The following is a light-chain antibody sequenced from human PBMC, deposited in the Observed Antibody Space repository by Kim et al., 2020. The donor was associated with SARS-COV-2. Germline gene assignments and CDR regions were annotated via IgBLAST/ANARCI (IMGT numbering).Light chain of an antibody. Sequence: DIQMTQSPSSLSASVGDRVTITCRASQSISSYLNWYQQKPGKAPKFLIYAASTLQSGVPSRFSGGGSETDFTLTISSLQPEDFATYYCQQSYSTPPTFGQGTKVDI. CDR2: AAS. V-gene: IGKV1-39*01. CDR1: QSISSY. J-gene: IGKJ1*01. CDR3: QQSYSTPPT.